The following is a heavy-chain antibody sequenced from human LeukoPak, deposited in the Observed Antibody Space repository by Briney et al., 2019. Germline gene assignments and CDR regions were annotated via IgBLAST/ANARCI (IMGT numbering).Heavy chain of an antibody. V-gene: IGHV4-34*01. CDR2: INHSGST. Sequence: SETLSLTCAVYGGSFSGYYWSRIRQPPGKGLEWIGEINHSGSTNYNPSLKSRVTISVDTSKNQFSLKLSSVTAADTAVYYCARLGYSYGYDYWGQGTLVTVSS. J-gene: IGHJ4*02. D-gene: IGHD5-18*01. CDR1: GGSFSGYY. CDR3: ARLGYSYGYDY.